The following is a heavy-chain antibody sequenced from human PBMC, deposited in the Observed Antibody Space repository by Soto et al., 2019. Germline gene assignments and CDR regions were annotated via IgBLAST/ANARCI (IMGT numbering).Heavy chain of an antibody. CDR3: AKHVRYSSSWDYYYYYYMDV. V-gene: IGHV3-23*01. CDR2: ISGSGGST. Sequence: GGSLRLSCAASGFTFSSYAMSWVRQAPGKGLEWVSAISGSGGSTYYADSVKGRFTISRDNSKNTLYLQMNSLRAEDTAVYYCAKHVRYSSSWDYYYYYYMDVWGKGTTVTVSS. D-gene: IGHD6-13*01. CDR1: GFTFSSYA. J-gene: IGHJ6*03.